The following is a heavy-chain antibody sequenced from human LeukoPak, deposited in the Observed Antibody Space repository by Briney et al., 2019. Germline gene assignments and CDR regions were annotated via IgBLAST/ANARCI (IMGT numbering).Heavy chain of an antibody. D-gene: IGHD3-22*01. CDR1: GFSLSTSGMC. Sequence: SGPTLVNPTQTLTLTCTFSGFSLSTSGMCVSWIRQPPEKALEWLARIDWDDDKYYSTSLKTRLTISKDTSKNQVVLTMTNMDPVDTATYYCARIPAYYYDSSGNDYWGQGTLVTVSS. CDR3: ARIPAYYYDSSGNDY. CDR2: IDWDDDK. V-gene: IGHV2-70*11. J-gene: IGHJ4*02.